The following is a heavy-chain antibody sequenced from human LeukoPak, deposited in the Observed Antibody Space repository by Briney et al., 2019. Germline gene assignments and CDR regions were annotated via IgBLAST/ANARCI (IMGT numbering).Heavy chain of an antibody. CDR2: VHSSGGT. CDR3: TKLSDCGADCYDRPHWFDP. V-gene: IGHV4-59*08. J-gene: IGHJ5*02. CDR1: GGSMTGYY. D-gene: IGHD2-21*02. Sequence: SETPSLTSTVSGGSMTGYYWAWIRQPPRKRLYWIGYVHSSGGTKYSPSLKSRVTVSIDMSKNQFSLNLRSVTAADSAAYYCTKLSDCGADCYDRPHWFDPWGQGSLVTVSS.